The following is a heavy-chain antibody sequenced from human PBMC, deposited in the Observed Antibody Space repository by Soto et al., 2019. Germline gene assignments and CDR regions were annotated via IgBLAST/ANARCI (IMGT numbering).Heavy chain of an antibody. CDR3: ARDREMATITGAFDI. J-gene: IGHJ3*02. CDR2: IKQDGREK. CDR1: GFPFTNYW. D-gene: IGHD5-12*01. V-gene: IGHV3-7*05. Sequence: GGSLRLSCAASGFPFTNYWMTWVRQAPGKGLEWVANIKQDGREKYYVDSVKGRFTISRDNAKNSLYLQTNRLRAEDTAVYCCARDREMATITGAFDIWGQGTMVTVSS.